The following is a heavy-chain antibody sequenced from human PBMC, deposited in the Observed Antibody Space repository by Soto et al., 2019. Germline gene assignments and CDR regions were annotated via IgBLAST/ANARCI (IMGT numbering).Heavy chain of an antibody. Sequence: EVQLVESGGGLVKPGGSPRLSCAASGFTFSSYSMNWVRQAPGKGLEWVSSISSSSSYIYYADSVKGRFTISRDNAKNSLYLQMNSLRAEDTAVYYCAREGSGYYFDYWGQGTLVTVSS. CDR3: AREGSGYYFDY. J-gene: IGHJ4*02. V-gene: IGHV3-21*01. CDR2: ISSSSSYI. CDR1: GFTFSSYS. D-gene: IGHD3-22*01.